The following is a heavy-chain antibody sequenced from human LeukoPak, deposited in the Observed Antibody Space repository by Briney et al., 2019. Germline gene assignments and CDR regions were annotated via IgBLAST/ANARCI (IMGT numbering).Heavy chain of an antibody. J-gene: IGHJ4*02. CDR2: ISAYNGNT. CDR3: ASQYCRVGSCQFDY. V-gene: IGHV1-18*01. Sequence: ASVKVSCKASGYTFTSYGISWVRQAPGQGLEWMGWISAYNGNTNYAQKLQGRVTMTTDTSTSTAYMELRSLRSEDTAVYYCASQYCRVGSCQFDYWGQGTLVTVSS. D-gene: IGHD2-15*01. CDR1: GYTFTSYG.